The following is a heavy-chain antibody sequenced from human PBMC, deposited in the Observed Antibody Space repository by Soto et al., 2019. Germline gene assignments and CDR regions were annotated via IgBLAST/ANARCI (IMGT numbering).Heavy chain of an antibody. D-gene: IGHD3-22*01. CDR3: ARADYYGSSGYHLDY. CDR2: INPSGGST. CDR1: GYPFTNFY. Sequence: QVQVARSGAEVKRPGASVKVSCWASGYPFTNFYIHWVRQAPGQGLEWMGIINPSGGSTAYAQKFLGRVTLTRDPSTSTVYMEVSSLRSEYTAVYYCARADYYGSSGYHLDYWGQGTLVTVST. J-gene: IGHJ4*02. V-gene: IGHV1-46*01.